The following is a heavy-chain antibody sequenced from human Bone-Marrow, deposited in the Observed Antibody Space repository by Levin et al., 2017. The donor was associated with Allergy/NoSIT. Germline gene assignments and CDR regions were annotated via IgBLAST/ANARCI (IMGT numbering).Heavy chain of an antibody. V-gene: IGHV3-7*01. Sequence: GGSLRLSCAASGFTFSSYWMSWVRQAPGKGLEWVANIKQDGSEKYYVDSVKGRFTISRDNAKNSLYLQMNSLRAEDTAVYYCARSPPRYCSSTSCYIPGLDRTYFDYWGQGTLVTVSS. D-gene: IGHD2-2*02. CDR1: GFTFSSYW. J-gene: IGHJ4*02. CDR3: ARSPPRYCSSTSCYIPGLDRTYFDY. CDR2: IKQDGSEK.